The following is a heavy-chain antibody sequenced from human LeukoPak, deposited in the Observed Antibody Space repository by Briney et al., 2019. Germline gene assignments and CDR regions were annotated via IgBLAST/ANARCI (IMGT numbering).Heavy chain of an antibody. J-gene: IGHJ4*02. CDR1: GFTFSSYA. D-gene: IGHD2-2*01. CDR3: AKLDCSSTSCTLPDY. Sequence: GSLRLSCAASGFTFSSYAMSWVRQAPGKGLEWVSAISGSGGSTYYADSVKGRFTISRDNSKNTLYLQMNSLRAEDTAVYYYAKLDCSSTSCTLPDYWGQGTLVTVSS. V-gene: IGHV3-23*01. CDR2: ISGSGGST.